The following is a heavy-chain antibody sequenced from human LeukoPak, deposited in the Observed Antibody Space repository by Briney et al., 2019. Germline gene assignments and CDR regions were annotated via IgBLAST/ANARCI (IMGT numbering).Heavy chain of an antibody. V-gene: IGHV1-69*13. Sequence: SVKVSCKASGGTFSSYAISWVRQAPGQGLEWMGGIIPIFGTANYAQKFQGRVTITADESTSTAYMELSSLRSEDTAVYYCARDSSGYQRPFDYWGQGTLVTVSS. CDR3: ARDSSGYQRPFDY. D-gene: IGHD3-22*01. CDR2: IIPIFGTA. J-gene: IGHJ4*02. CDR1: GGTFSSYA.